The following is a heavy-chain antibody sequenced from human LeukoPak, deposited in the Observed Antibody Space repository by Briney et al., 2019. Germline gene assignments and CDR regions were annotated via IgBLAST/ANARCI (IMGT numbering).Heavy chain of an antibody. Sequence: PSETLSLTCAVYGGSFSGYYWSWIRQPPGKGLEWIGEINHSGSTNYNPSLKSRVTISVDTSKNPFSLKLSSVTAADTAVYYCARGRAAAGKNYYYYYYMDVWGKGTTVTVSS. CDR1: GGSFSGYY. CDR3: ARGRAAAGKNYYYYYYMDV. V-gene: IGHV4-34*01. J-gene: IGHJ6*03. D-gene: IGHD6-13*01. CDR2: INHSGST.